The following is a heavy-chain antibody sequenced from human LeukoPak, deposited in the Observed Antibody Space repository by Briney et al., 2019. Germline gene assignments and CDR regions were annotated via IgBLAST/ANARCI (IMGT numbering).Heavy chain of an antibody. CDR2: IIPIFGTA. CDR3: ARVDWNDGWFDP. D-gene: IGHD1-1*01. Sequence: SVKVSCKASGGTFSSYAISWVRQAPGQGLEWMGGIIPIFGTANYAQKFQGRVTITADESKSTAYMELSSLRSEDTAVYYCARVDWNDGWFDPWGQGTLVTVSS. J-gene: IGHJ5*02. V-gene: IGHV1-69*01. CDR1: GGTFSSYA.